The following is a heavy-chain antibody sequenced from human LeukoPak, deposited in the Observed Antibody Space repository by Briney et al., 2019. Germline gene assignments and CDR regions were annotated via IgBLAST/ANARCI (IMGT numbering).Heavy chain of an antibody. CDR2: ISYDGSNK. CDR1: GFTFSSYA. CDR3: ARDAHYGIVLMVYANKDAFDI. Sequence: GGSLRLSCAASGFTFSSYAMHWVRQAPGKGLEWVAVISYDGSNKYYADSVKGRFTISRDNSKNTLYLQMNSLRAEDTAVYYCARDAHYGIVLMVYANKDAFDIWGQGTMVTVSS. V-gene: IGHV3-30*04. J-gene: IGHJ3*02. D-gene: IGHD2-8*01.